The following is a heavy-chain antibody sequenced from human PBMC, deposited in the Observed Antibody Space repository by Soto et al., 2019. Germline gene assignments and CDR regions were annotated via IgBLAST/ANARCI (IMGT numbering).Heavy chain of an antibody. CDR2: ISAYNGNT. J-gene: IGHJ5*02. V-gene: IGHV1-18*04. D-gene: IGHD3-3*01. Sequence: ASVKVSCKASGYTFTSYGISWVRQAPGQGLEWMGWISAYNGNTNYAQKLQGRVTMTTDTSTSTAYMELRSLRSDDTAVYYCARDPDFWGGYWRDNWFDPWGQGTLVTVSS. CDR1: GYTFTSYG. CDR3: ARDPDFWGGYWRDNWFDP.